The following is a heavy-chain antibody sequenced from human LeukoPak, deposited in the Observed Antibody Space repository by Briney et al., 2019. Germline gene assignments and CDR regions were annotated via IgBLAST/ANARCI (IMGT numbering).Heavy chain of an antibody. J-gene: IGHJ4*02. V-gene: IGHV1-2*02. Sequence: GASVKVSCKASGYTFTGYYMHWVRQAPGQGLEWMGWINPNSGGTNYAQKFQGRVTMTRDTSISTAYMELSSLRSEDTAVYYCATRRWYYGSGRFDYWGQGTLVTVSS. CDR1: GYTFTGYY. CDR3: ATRRWYYGSGRFDY. D-gene: IGHD3-10*01. CDR2: INPNSGGT.